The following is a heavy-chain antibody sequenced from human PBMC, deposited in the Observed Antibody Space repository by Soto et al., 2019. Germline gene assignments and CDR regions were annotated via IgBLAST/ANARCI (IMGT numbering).Heavy chain of an antibody. J-gene: IGHJ5*02. D-gene: IGHD2-2*01. V-gene: IGHV3-64*02. Sequence: GSLRLSCAASGFTFSSYAMHWVRQAPGKGLEYVSAISSSGGSTYYADSVKGRFAISRDNSKNTLYLQMTSLRPEDTAVYYCASSSTVLLPTAMTGWFDPWGQGTLVTVSS. CDR2: ISSSGGST. CDR3: ASSSTVLLPTAMTGWFDP. CDR1: GFTFSSYA.